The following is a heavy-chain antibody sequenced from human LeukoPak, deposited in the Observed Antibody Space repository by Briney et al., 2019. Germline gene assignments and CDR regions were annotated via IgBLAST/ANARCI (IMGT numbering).Heavy chain of an antibody. CDR2: INPNSGGT. CDR1: GYTFTGYY. Sequence: ASVKVSCKASGYTFTGYYMHWVRQAPGQGLEWMGWINPNSGGTNYAQKFQGRVTMTRDTSISTAYMELSRLRSDDTAVYYCARSPSSRYYYGSADSVKNVGALPDYWGQGTLVTVSS. D-gene: IGHD3-10*01. CDR3: ARSPSSRYYYGSADSVKNVGALPDY. V-gene: IGHV1-2*02. J-gene: IGHJ4*02.